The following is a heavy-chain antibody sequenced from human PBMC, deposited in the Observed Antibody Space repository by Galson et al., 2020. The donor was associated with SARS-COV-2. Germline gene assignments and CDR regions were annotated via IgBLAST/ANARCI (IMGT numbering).Heavy chain of an antibody. V-gene: IGHV3-33*01. CDR2: IWYDGSNK. D-gene: IGHD3-10*01. CDR3: ASIPWSGTGFDY. Sequence: GESLKISCAASGFTFSSYGMHWVRQAPGKGLEWVAVIWYDGSNKYYADSVKGRFTISRDNSKNTLYLQMNSLRAEDTAVYYCASIPWSGTGFDYWGQGTLVTVSS. CDR1: GFTFSSYG. J-gene: IGHJ4*02.